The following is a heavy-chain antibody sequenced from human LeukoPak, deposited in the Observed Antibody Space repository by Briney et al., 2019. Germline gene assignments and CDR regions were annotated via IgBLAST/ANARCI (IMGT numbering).Heavy chain of an antibody. Sequence: ASVKVSCKASGGTFSSYAISWVRQAPGQGLEWMGGIIPIFGTANYAQKFQGRVTITADESTSTAYMELSSLRFEDTAVYYCARDNRRFGELLYYGMDVWGQGTTVTVSS. CDR2: IIPIFGTA. V-gene: IGHV1-69*13. D-gene: IGHD3-10*01. CDR3: ARDNRRFGELLYYGMDV. J-gene: IGHJ6*02. CDR1: GGTFSSYA.